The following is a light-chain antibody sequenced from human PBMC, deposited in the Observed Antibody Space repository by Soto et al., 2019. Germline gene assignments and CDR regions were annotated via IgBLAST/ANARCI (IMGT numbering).Light chain of an antibody. CDR3: LQDYNYPYT. V-gene: IGKV1-6*01. J-gene: IGKJ2*01. CDR1: QGIRND. Sequence: AIQMTQSPSSLSASVGDRVTITCRASQGIRNDLGWYQQKPGKAPKFPIYGASNLHSGVPSRFSGSGSGTDFTLTINSLQPEDFATYYWLQDYNYPYTFGQGTKLEIK. CDR2: GAS.